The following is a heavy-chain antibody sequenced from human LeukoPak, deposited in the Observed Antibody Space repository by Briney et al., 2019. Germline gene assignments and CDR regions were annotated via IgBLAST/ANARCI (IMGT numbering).Heavy chain of an antibody. V-gene: IGHV4-34*01. Sequence: PSETLSLTCAVYGGSFSGYYWSWIRQPPGKGLEWIGEINHSGSTNYNPSLKSRVTISVDTSKNQFSLKLGSVTAADTAVYYCARERAGYSSGWYPFDYWGQGTLVTVSS. CDR2: INHSGST. CDR3: ARERAGYSSGWYPFDY. J-gene: IGHJ4*02. D-gene: IGHD6-19*01. CDR1: GGSFSGYY.